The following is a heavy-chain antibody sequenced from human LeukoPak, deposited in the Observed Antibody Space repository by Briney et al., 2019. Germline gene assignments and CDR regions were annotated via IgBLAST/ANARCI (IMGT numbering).Heavy chain of an antibody. D-gene: IGHD6-13*01. CDR1: GFTFSSYA. V-gene: IGHV3-23*01. Sequence: GGSLRLSCAASGFTFSSYAMSRVRQAPGKGLEWVSAISGSGGSTYYADSVKGRFTISRDNSKNTLYLQMNSLRAEDTAVYYCARDSSSWYPLDYYYYGMDVWGQGTTITVSS. CDR3: ARDSSSWYPLDYYYYGMDV. J-gene: IGHJ6*02. CDR2: ISGSGGST.